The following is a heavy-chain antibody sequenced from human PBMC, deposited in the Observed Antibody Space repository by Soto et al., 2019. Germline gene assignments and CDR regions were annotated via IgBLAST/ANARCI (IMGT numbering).Heavy chain of an antibody. V-gene: IGHV1-18*01. CDR1: GYTFTSYG. Sequence: PLVQSGVEMKNPGASVKVSCKASGYTFTSYGISWVRQAPGQGLEWMGWISGFNDDTNHAQKFQGRVTVTKETSRSTAYMELRSLKSDDTAMYYCGRSGSYYPARNWFGPWGQGTLVIVSS. D-gene: IGHD3-10*01. J-gene: IGHJ5*02. CDR2: ISGFNDDT. CDR3: GRSGSYYPARNWFGP.